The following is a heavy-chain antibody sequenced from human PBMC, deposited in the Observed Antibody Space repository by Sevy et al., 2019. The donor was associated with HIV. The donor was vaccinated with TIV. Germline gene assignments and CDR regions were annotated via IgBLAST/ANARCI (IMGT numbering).Heavy chain of an antibody. CDR2: IKQDGSEK. Sequence: GESLKISCAASGFTFSSYWMSWVRQAPGKGLEWVANIKQDGSEKYYVDSVKGRFTISRDNAKNSLYLQMNSLRAEDTAVYYCARIDSSPRGYSGYDTRDYYYGMDVWGQGTTVTVSS. V-gene: IGHV3-7*01. J-gene: IGHJ6*02. CDR1: GFTFSSYW. D-gene: IGHD5-12*01. CDR3: ARIDSSPRGYSGYDTRDYYYGMDV.